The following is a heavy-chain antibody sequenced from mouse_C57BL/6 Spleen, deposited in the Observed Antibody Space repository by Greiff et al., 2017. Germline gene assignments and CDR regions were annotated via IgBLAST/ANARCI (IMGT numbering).Heavy chain of an antibody. D-gene: IGHD4-1*02. CDR1: GFTFSSYA. J-gene: IGHJ3*01. CDR2: ISSGGDYI. CDR3: TRVPTGTERGSWFAY. Sequence: EVKLVESGEGLVKPGGSLKLSCAASGFTFSSYAMSWVRQTPEKRLEWVAYISSGGDYIYYADTVKGRFTISRDNARNTLYLQMSSLKSEDTAMYYCTRVPTGTERGSWFAYWGQGTLVTVSA. V-gene: IGHV5-9-1*02.